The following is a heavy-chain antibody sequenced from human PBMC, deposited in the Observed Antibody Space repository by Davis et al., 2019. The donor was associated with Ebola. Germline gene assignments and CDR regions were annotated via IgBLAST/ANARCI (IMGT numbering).Heavy chain of an antibody. CDR3: ARLGRGYGMDV. J-gene: IGHJ6*02. CDR2: IDPSDSYT. CDR1: GYSFTSNW. V-gene: IGHV5-10-1*01. Sequence: KVSCKGSGYSFTSNWITWVRQMPGKGLEWMGRIDPSDSYTNYSPSFQGHVTISTDKSISTAYLQWSRLKASDTAMYYCARLGRGYGMDVWGQGTTVTVSS.